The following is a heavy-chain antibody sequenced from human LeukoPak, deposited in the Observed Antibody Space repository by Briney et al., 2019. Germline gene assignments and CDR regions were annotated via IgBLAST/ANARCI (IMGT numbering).Heavy chain of an antibody. CDR2: TSSSGTYI. V-gene: IGHV3-21*01. D-gene: IGHD1-1*01. CDR1: GFSFSKHG. Sequence: PGGSLRLSCEGSGFSFSKHGLNWVRQAPGKGLEWVSSTSSSGTYIYYADALKGRFTISRDNAKNILSLHMNSLRAEDTAVYYCAKDRGTGGSPDAFDIWGQGTMVTVSS. J-gene: IGHJ3*02. CDR3: AKDRGTGGSPDAFDI.